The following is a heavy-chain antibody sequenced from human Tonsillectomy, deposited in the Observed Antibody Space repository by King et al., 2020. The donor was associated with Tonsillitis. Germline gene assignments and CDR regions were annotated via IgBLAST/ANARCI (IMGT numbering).Heavy chain of an antibody. Sequence: VQLVESGAEVKKPGESLKISCKGSGYSFTSYWIGWVRQMPGKGLEWMGIIYPGDSDTRYSPSFQGQVTISADKSISTAYLQWSSLKASDRAMYYCARRGAGGEAAEEYFQHWGQGTLVTVSS. V-gene: IGHV5-51*01. J-gene: IGHJ1*01. CDR2: IYPGDSDT. D-gene: IGHD3-16*01. CDR1: GYSFTSYW. CDR3: ARRGAGGEAAEEYFQH.